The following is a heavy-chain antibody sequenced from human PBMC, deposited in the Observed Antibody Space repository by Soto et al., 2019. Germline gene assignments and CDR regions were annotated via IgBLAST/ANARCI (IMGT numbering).Heavy chain of an antibody. CDR3: AREKGYSGYDYPDWFDP. D-gene: IGHD5-12*01. CDR2: ITSSGSTI. CDR1: GFTFSDYY. Sequence: GGSLRLSCAASGFTFSDYYMSWIRQAPGKGLEWISYITSSGSTIYYADSVKGRFTISRDNAKNSLYLQMNSLRAEDTAVYYCAREKGYSGYDYPDWFDPWGQGTLVTVSS. J-gene: IGHJ5*02. V-gene: IGHV3-11*04.